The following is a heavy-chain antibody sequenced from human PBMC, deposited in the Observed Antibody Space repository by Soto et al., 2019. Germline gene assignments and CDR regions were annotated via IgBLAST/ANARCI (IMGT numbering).Heavy chain of an antibody. CDR1: GFTFSNAW. Sequence: EVQLVESGGGLVKPGGSLRLSCVGSGFTFSNAWRTWVRQAPGKGLEWVGRIKSKIDGETTEYAAPVKDRFTISRDDSKNTVYLQVTSLKTEDTAICYCTADAPTQVAGEFDYWGQGTLVTVSS. CDR3: TADAPTQVAGEFDY. CDR2: IKSKIDGETT. D-gene: IGHD2-15*01. J-gene: IGHJ4*02. V-gene: IGHV3-15*01.